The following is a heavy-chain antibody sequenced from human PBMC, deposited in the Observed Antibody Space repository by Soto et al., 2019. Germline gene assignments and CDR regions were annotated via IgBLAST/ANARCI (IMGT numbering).Heavy chain of an antibody. Sequence: QVQLVESGGGVVQLGRPLRLSWVASGLTFSTYGMDWVRQAPGKGLGWVAFLWAEGSSKYYADSVKGRFTVSRDNPKNTLYLQMNSLRAEDTAVYYCARRGVAEAATRAFDIWGQGTMVTVSS. J-gene: IGHJ3*02. V-gene: IGHV3-33*01. CDR2: LWAEGSSK. CDR1: GLTFSTYG. D-gene: IGHD6-13*01. CDR3: ARRGVAEAATRAFDI.